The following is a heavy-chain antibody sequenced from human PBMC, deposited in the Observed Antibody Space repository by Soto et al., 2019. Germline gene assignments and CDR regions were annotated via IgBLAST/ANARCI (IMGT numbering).Heavy chain of an antibody. CDR1: GGSISSSSYY. CDR3: ARHLFSVGNGNWFDP. D-gene: IGHD3-3*01. CDR2: IYYSGST. Sequence: SETLSLTCTVSGGSISSSSYYWGWIRQPPGKGLEWIGSIYYSGSTYYNPSLKSRVTISVDTSKNQFSLKLSSVTAADTAVYYCARHLFSVGNGNWFDPWGQGTLVTVSS. J-gene: IGHJ5*02. V-gene: IGHV4-39*01.